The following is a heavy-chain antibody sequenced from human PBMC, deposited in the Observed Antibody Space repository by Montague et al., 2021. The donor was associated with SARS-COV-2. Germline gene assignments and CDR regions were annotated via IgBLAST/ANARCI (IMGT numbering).Heavy chain of an antibody. CDR3: ARFPTTYYYDSKAAPATPDAFDI. J-gene: IGHJ3*02. Sequence: SETLSLTCTVSGGSISSSSYYWGWIRQPPGKGLEWIGSIYYSGSTYYNPSLKSRVTISADTSENQFSLKLSSVTAADTAVYYCARFPTTYYYDSKAAPATPDAFDIWGQGTMVTVSS. CDR1: GGSISSSSYY. CDR2: IYYSGST. V-gene: IGHV4-39*01. D-gene: IGHD3-22*01.